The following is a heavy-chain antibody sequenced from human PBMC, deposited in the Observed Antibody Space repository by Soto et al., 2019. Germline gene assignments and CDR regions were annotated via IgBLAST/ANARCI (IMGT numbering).Heavy chain of an antibody. V-gene: IGHV1-18*04. CDR3: ARGYSSSWYVDY. Sequence: QVQLVQSGAEVKKPGASVKVSCKASGYTFTTYGINWVRQAPGQGLEWMGWASPYNGDTTYAQKVQGRVTMTTDTSTTTAYLELRSLRSDDTAVYYCARGYSSSWYVDYWGQGTLVTVSS. D-gene: IGHD6-13*01. CDR1: GYTFTTYG. J-gene: IGHJ4*02. CDR2: ASPYNGDT.